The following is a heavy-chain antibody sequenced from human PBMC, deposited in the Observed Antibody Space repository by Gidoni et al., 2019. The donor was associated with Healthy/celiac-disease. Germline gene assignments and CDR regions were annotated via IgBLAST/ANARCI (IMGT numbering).Heavy chain of an antibody. CDR3: ARDFDWRVRGGDYYYYGMDV. J-gene: IGHJ6*02. CDR2: IYSGGST. D-gene: IGHD3-9*01. V-gene: IGHV3-66*01. Sequence: EVQLVESGGVLVQPGWSLRLSCAASGFPVSSNYMRWVRQATGKGLEWVAVIYSGGSTYYADSVKGRFTIARDNSKNTLYLQMNSLRAEDTAVYYCARDFDWRVRGGDYYYYGMDVWGQGTTVTVSS. CDR1: GFPVSSNY.